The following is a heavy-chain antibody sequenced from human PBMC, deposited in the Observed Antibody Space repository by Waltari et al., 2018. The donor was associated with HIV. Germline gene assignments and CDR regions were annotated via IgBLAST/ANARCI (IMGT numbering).Heavy chain of an antibody. CDR1: GYILTNYG. CDR3: ARGLGGSYYYGVDV. J-gene: IGHJ6*02. CDR2: ISGYNANT. Sequence: QVHLVQSGAEVKMPGASVRVACKTYGYILTNYGVSWVRKAPGQGLEWLGWISGYNANTNYAQRLQGRVTLTTDTSKSTAYMELRSLRSDDTAVYYCARGLGGSYYYGVDVWGQGTTVTVS. V-gene: IGHV1-18*01.